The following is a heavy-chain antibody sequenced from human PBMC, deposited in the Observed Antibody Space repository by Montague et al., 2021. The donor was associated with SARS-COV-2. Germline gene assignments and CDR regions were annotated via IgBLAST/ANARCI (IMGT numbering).Heavy chain of an antibody. D-gene: IGHD4-23*01. CDR1: GDSIISTNW. CDR2: IHHSGDT. V-gene: IGHV4-4*02. Sequence: SETLSLTCGVSGDSIISTNWWCCVRQPPGKGLEWIGEIHHSGDTNYNPPFKSRVTILVDHTKNQYSLELNFVTAADTALYYCLRAGGVDNRPPVWGQGILVIVSS. J-gene: IGHJ4*02. CDR3: LRAGGVDNRPPV.